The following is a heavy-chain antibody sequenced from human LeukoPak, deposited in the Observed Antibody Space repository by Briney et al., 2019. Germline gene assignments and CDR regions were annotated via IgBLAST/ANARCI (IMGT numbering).Heavy chain of an antibody. J-gene: IGHJ5*02. CDR1: GGSISSGDYN. Sequence: SQTLSLTCTVSGGSISSGDYNWSWIRQPPGKGLEWIGYIYYSGSTYYNPSLKSRVTISVDTSKNQFSLKLSSVTAADTAVYYCARVHPYCGGDCYPNWFDPWGQGTLVTVSS. CDR3: ARVHPYCGGDCYPNWFDP. CDR2: IYYSGST. D-gene: IGHD2-21*02. V-gene: IGHV4-30-4*01.